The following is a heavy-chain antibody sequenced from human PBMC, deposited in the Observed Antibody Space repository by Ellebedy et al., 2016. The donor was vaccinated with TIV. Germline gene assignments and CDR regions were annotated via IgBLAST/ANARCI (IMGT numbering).Heavy chain of an antibody. J-gene: IGHJ6*02. D-gene: IGHD4-11*01. CDR2: IKQDGSEK. CDR1: GFTFSSYW. V-gene: IGHV3-7*03. Sequence: GGSLRLSXAASGFTFSSYWMSWVRQAPGKGLEWVANIKQDGSEKYYVDSVKGQFTISRDNAKNSLYLQMNSLRAEDTAVYYCARGSYSNYVGDYYGMDVWGQGTTVTVSS. CDR3: ARGSYSNYVGDYYGMDV.